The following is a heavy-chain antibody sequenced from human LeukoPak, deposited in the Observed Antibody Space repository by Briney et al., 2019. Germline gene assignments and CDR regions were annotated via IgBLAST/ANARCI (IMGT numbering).Heavy chain of an antibody. V-gene: IGHV1-69*04. CDR1: GGTFSRYA. J-gene: IGHJ4*02. CDR2: IIPILGIA. CDR3: ARDPVIVVVPAAKYYFDY. Sequence: ASVKVSCKASGGTFSRYAISWVRQAPGQGLEWMGKIIPILGIANYAQKFQGRVTITADKSTSTAYMELSSLRSEDTAVYYCARDPVIVVVPAAKYYFDYWGQGTLVTVSS. D-gene: IGHD2-2*01.